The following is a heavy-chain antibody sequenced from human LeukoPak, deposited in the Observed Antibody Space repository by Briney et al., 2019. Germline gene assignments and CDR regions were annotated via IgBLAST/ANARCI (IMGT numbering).Heavy chain of an antibody. J-gene: IGHJ4*02. D-gene: IGHD3-10*01. CDR2: IRYHGSNK. V-gene: IGHV3-30*02. CDR3: AKDGVPSRWFGRNYFDY. Sequence: GGSLRLSCAASGFTFSSYGMRWVRQAPGKGLEWVAFIRYHGSNKYYADSVKGRFTISRDNTKNTLYLQMNSLRAEDTSIYYCAKDGVPSRWFGRNYFDYWGQGTLVTVSS. CDR1: GFTFSSYG.